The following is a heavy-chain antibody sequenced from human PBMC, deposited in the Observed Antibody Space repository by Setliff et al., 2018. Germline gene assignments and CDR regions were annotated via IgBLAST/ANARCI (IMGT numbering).Heavy chain of an antibody. Sequence: GESLKISCKGSGYTFTNYWIAWVRQMPGKGLEYMGIIYPADSDTTYSPSFQGQVTISVDKSISTAYLQWSSLKASDTAMYYCARDSNYEGAYDYWGQGTLVTVSS. D-gene: IGHD4-4*01. V-gene: IGHV5-51*01. CDR3: ARDSNYEGAYDY. CDR1: GYTFTNYW. J-gene: IGHJ4*02. CDR2: IYPADSDT.